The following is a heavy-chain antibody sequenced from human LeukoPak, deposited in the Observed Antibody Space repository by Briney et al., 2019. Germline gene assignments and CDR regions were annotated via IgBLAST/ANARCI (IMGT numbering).Heavy chain of an antibody. CDR2: IYYDGVT. CDR1: GVSIIRTSW. V-gene: IGHV4-4*02. J-gene: IGHJ4*02. CDR3: ARDRDVAVHHPFY. Sequence: SETLSLTCAVSGVSIIRTSWWIWVRQTPGRGLEWIGEIYYDGVTNYNPSLKSRVTISIDKSKNHFSLNLTSVTAADTAVYYCARDRDVAVHHPFYWGQGTLVTVSS. D-gene: IGHD5-24*01.